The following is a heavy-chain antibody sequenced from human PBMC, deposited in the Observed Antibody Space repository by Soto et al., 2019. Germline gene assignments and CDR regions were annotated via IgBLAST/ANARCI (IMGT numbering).Heavy chain of an antibody. J-gene: IGHJ4*02. D-gene: IGHD6-19*01. CDR3: AKDHGYSSGWYYFDY. V-gene: IGHV3-30*18. CDR2: ISYDGSNK. Sequence: QAGGSLRLSCAASGFTFSSYGMHWVRQAPGKGLEWVAVISYDGSNKYYADSVKGRFTISRDNSKNTLYLQMNSLRAEDTAVYYCAKDHGYSSGWYYFDYWGQGTLVTVSS. CDR1: GFTFSSYG.